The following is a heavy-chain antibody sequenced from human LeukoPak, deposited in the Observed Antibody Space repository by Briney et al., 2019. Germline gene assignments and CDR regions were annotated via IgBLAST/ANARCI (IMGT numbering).Heavy chain of an antibody. J-gene: IGHJ4*02. CDR1: GYTFTGYY. D-gene: IGHD1-26*01. Sequence: EASVKVSCTASGYTFTGYYIHWVRQAPGQGLEWMGIITPSGGSTSYAQKFQGRVTMTRDTSTNTVYMELSSLRSEDTAVYYCARDRDSGSSYFDYWGQGTLVTVSS. V-gene: IGHV1-46*01. CDR2: ITPSGGST. CDR3: ARDRDSGSSYFDY.